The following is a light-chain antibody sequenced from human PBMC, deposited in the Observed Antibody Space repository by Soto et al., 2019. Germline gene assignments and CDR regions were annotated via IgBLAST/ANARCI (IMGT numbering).Light chain of an antibody. CDR2: DAS. Sequence: IVLTQSPATLSLSPGERATLSCRASQTVSNYLAWYQQKPGQAPRLLIHDASNRATGIPARFSGSGFGTDFTLTISSLEPEDFAVYYCQQRSNWPTWTFGQGTKVEIK. J-gene: IGKJ1*01. V-gene: IGKV3-11*01. CDR3: QQRSNWPTWT. CDR1: QTVSNY.